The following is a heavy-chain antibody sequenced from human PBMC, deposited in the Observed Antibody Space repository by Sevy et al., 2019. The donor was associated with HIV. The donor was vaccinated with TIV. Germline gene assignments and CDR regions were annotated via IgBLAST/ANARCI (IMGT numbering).Heavy chain of an antibody. Sequence: GGSLRLSCAASGFTFSSYSMNWVRQAPGKGLEWVSSISSSSSYIYYAHSVKGRFTISRDNAKNSLYLQMNSLRAEDTAVYYCARDDIVVVPAAQIYYYYGMDVWGQGTTVTVSS. CDR1: GFTFSSYS. V-gene: IGHV3-21*01. D-gene: IGHD2-2*01. CDR2: ISSSSSYI. CDR3: ARDDIVVVPAAQIYYYYGMDV. J-gene: IGHJ6*02.